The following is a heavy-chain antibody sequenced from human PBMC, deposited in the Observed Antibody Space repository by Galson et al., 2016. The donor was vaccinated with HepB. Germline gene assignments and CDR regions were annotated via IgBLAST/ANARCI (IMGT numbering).Heavy chain of an antibody. Sequence: SVKVSCKASGYTFTTYGITWVRQAPGQGLEWMGWIGGYSGNKHYAQKRQGKVTMTTDTSTSTAYLEVRSLRSDDTAVYYCARLDFGDLTGFDYWGQGSLVTGSS. CDR1: GYTFTTYG. D-gene: IGHD4-17*01. CDR3: ARLDFGDLTGFDY. V-gene: IGHV1-18*01. J-gene: IGHJ4*02. CDR2: IGGYSGNK.